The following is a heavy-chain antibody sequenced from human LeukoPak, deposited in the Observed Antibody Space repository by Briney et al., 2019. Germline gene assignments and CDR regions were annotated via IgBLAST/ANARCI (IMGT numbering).Heavy chain of an antibody. CDR1: GFIFSNYA. CDR2: VSVSDSST. V-gene: IGHV3-23*01. Sequence: GGSLRLSCAASGFIFSNYAMSWVRQAPGKGLEWVSSVSVSDSSTYYAESVKGRSTVSRDNSKNMLYLQMNSLRADDTALYYCGKDPNGDYIGAFDIWGQGTMVTVSS. CDR3: GKDPNGDYIGAFDI. J-gene: IGHJ3*02. D-gene: IGHD4-17*01.